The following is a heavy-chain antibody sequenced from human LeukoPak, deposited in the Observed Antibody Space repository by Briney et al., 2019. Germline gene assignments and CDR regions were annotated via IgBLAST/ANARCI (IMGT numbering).Heavy chain of an antibody. Sequence: PGGSLRLSCAASGFTFSNYAMNWVRQAPGKGLAWVSYISSSGSTIYYADSVKGRFTISRDNAKNSLYLQMNSLRAEDTAVYYCAELGITMIGGVWGKGTTVTISS. CDR1: GFTFSNYA. CDR2: ISSSGSTI. D-gene: IGHD3-10*02. CDR3: AELGITMIGGV. V-gene: IGHV3-48*03. J-gene: IGHJ6*04.